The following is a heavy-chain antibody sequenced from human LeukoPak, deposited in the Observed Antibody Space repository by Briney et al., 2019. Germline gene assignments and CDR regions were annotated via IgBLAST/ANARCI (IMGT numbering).Heavy chain of an antibody. J-gene: IGHJ4*02. Sequence: ASVKVSCKVSGYTLTELSMHWVRQAPGKGLEWMGGFDPEDGETIYAQKFQGRVTMTEDTSTDTAYMELSSLRSEETAVYYCATVWARGSVFDYWGQGTLVTVSS. V-gene: IGHV1-24*01. CDR1: GYTLTELS. CDR3: ATVWARGSVFDY. D-gene: IGHD3-10*01. CDR2: FDPEDGET.